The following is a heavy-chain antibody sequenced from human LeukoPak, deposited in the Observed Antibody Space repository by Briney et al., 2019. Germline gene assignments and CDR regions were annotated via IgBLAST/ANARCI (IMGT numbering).Heavy chain of an antibody. CDR2: IYYSGST. J-gene: IGHJ4*02. CDR3: ARHSSGWYYVDY. CDR1: SGSISGHY. V-gene: IGHV4-59*11. Sequence: SETLSLTCTVSSGSISGHYWSWIRQPPAEGLEWIGNIYYSGSTNYNPSLESRVTISVDTSKNQFSLKLSSVTAADTAVYYCARHSSGWYYVDYWGQGTLVTVSS. D-gene: IGHD6-19*01.